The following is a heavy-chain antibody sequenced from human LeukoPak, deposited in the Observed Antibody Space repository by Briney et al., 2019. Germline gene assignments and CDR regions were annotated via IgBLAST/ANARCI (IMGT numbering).Heavy chain of an antibody. CDR1: GFTFSSYA. J-gene: IGHJ4*02. V-gene: IGHV3-23*01. Sequence: PGASLRLSCAASGFTFSSYAMSWVRQPPAKGLEWVSAINGSGGSTYYADSVKGRFTISRDNSKNTLYLQMNSLRAEDTAVYYCAKPYCSGGSCYRPPFDYWGQGTLVTVSS. D-gene: IGHD2-15*01. CDR2: INGSGGST. CDR3: AKPYCSGGSCYRPPFDY.